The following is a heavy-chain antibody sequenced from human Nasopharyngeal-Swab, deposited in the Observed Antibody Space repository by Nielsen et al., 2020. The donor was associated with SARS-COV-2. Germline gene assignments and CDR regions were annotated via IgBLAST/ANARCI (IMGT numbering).Heavy chain of an antibody. Sequence: LSLTRAASGFTFSSYAMSWVRQAPAKGLEWVSAISTGAVSTFYAASVKGRFTISRDDSRTTLYLQMNSLRAEDTAVYYCARVDIAAAGTWLFDYWGQGTLVTVSS. J-gene: IGHJ4*02. CDR3: ARVDIAAAGTWLFDY. CDR1: GFTFSSYA. CDR2: ISTGAVST. V-gene: IGHV3-23*01. D-gene: IGHD6-13*01.